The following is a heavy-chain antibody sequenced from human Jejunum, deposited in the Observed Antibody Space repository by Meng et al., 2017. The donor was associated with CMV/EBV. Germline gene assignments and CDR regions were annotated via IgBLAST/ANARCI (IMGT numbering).Heavy chain of an antibody. CDR2: IKPNSGDT. D-gene: IGHD6-13*01. V-gene: IGHV1-2*02. CDR3: ARGPGVAAAVPTRWFGP. Sequence: YNLAGYYMHWVRQAPGQGLEWMGWIKPNSGDTNYAQSFQGRVTMTRDTSISTAYMQLTGLRFDDTAVYYCARGPGVAAAVPTRWFGPWGQGALVTVSS. CDR1: YNLAGYY. J-gene: IGHJ5*02.